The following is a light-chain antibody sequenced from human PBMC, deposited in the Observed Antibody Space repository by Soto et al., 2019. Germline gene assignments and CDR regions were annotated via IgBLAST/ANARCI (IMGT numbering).Light chain of an antibody. CDR3: QQYYSTPRT. Sequence: DIVMTQSPDSLAVSLGERATINCKSSQNLLYSSNNKNYLAWYQQKPGQPPKLLIYWASTRESGVPDRSSGSGSGTDFTLAISNLQAEDVAVYYCQQYYSTPRTFGQGTKVEIK. V-gene: IGKV4-1*01. J-gene: IGKJ2*01. CDR2: WAS. CDR1: QNLLYSSNNKNY.